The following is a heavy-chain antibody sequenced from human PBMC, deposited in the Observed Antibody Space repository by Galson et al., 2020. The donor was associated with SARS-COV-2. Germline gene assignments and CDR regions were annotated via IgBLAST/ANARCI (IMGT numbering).Heavy chain of an antibody. CDR2: ISYDGSNK. CDR1: GFTFSSYA. D-gene: IGHD2-2*01. J-gene: IGHJ4*02. CDR3: ARDPAVGVVPAAMAGFDY. Sequence: GGSLRLSCAASGFTFSSYAMHWVRQAPGKGLEWVAVISYDGSNKYYADSVKGRFTISRDNSKNTLYLQMNSLRAEDTAVYYGARDPAVGVVPAAMAGFDYWGQGTLVTVSS. V-gene: IGHV3-30-3*01.